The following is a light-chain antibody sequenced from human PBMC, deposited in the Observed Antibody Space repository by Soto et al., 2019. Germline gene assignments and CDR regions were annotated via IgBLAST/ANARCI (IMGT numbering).Light chain of an antibody. CDR3: HQYGTSLMYT. V-gene: IGKV3-20*01. CDR2: ATS. Sequence: EIVLTQSPDTLSLSPGERATLSCRASQSVNNRYVAWYQQRPGQAPRLLIYATSSRATGVPDRFSGSGSGTDFTLTISRLDPEDSAVYYCHQYGTSLMYTFGQGTKLEIK. J-gene: IGKJ2*01. CDR1: QSVNNRY.